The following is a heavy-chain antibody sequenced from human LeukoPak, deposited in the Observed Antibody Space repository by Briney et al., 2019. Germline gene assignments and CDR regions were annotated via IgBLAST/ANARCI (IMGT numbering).Heavy chain of an antibody. CDR1: GFTFSSYA. D-gene: IGHD3-22*01. CDR2: ISASGGST. V-gene: IGHV3-23*01. Sequence: GGSLRLSCPASGFTFSSYAMSWVRQAPGKGLEWVSTISASGGSTYYADSVKGRFTISRDNSNNTLYLQVNGLRAEDTAVYYCAKANAGGYYDSSGYYFDYWGQGTLVTVSS. CDR3: AKANAGGYYDSSGYYFDY. J-gene: IGHJ4*02.